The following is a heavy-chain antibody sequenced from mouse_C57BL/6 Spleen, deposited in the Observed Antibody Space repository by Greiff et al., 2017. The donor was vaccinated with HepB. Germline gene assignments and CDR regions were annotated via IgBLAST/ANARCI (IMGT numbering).Heavy chain of an antibody. CDR3: TTDPYYYGSSYEYFDV. J-gene: IGHJ1*03. CDR2: IDPEDGDT. CDR1: GFNIKDYY. V-gene: IGHV14-1*01. Sequence: VQLKESGAELVRPGASVKLSCTASGFNIKDYYMHWVKQRPEQGLEWIGRIDPEDGDTEYAPKFQGKATMTADTSSNTAYLQLSSLTSEDTAVYYCTTDPYYYGSSYEYFDVWGTGTTVTVSS. D-gene: IGHD1-1*01.